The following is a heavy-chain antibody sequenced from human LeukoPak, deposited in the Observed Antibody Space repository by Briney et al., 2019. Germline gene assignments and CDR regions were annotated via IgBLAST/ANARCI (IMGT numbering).Heavy chain of an antibody. Sequence: SETLSLTCTVSGASISGYYWNWIRQPPGKGLEWIGYIYYSGSTNYNPSLKSRVTMSADTSKNQFSLSLSSVTAADTAVYYCARDYSGHHRFYYGLDVWGQGTTVTVS. J-gene: IGHJ6*02. CDR2: IYYSGST. CDR1: GASISGYY. V-gene: IGHV4-59*01. D-gene: IGHD6-19*01. CDR3: ARDYSGHHRFYYGLDV.